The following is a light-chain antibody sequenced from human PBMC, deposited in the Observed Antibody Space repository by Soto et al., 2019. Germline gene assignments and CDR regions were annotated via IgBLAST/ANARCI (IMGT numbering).Light chain of an antibody. CDR2: DAS. CDR1: QSVRSNY. V-gene: IGKV3-20*01. CDR3: QQYGSTPLT. J-gene: IGKJ4*01. Sequence: EIVLKQSPDTLSLSPGERATLSCRASQSVRSNYLAWYQQKPGQAPRFLIYDASSRATGIPDRFSGSGSGTDFTHTISRLEPEDFAVYYCQQYGSTPLTFGGGTKVDNK.